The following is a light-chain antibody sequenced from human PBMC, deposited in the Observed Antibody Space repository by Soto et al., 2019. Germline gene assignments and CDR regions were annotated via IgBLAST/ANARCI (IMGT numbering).Light chain of an antibody. J-gene: IGKJ2*01. Sequence: DIKMTQSPSTLSVSVGDRVTITCRASQSISSWVAWYQQKPGKAPKLLIYKASSLESGVPSRFSGSGSGTEFTLTISSLQPDDFATYYCQQYNSYWGYTFGQGTKLEIK. V-gene: IGKV1-5*03. CDR3: QQYNSYWGYT. CDR1: QSISSW. CDR2: KAS.